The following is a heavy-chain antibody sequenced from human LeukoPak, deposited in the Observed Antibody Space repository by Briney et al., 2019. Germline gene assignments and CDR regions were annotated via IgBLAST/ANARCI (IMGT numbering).Heavy chain of an antibody. CDR3: ARGDDSSGYYHY. Sequence: SETLSLTCTVSGGSISSYYWSWIRQPPGKGLEWIGYIYYSESTNYNPSLKSRVTISVDTSKNQFSLKLSSVTAADTAVYYCARGDDSSGYYHYWGQGTLVTVSS. D-gene: IGHD3-22*01. V-gene: IGHV4-59*01. CDR2: IYYSEST. CDR1: GGSISSYY. J-gene: IGHJ4*02.